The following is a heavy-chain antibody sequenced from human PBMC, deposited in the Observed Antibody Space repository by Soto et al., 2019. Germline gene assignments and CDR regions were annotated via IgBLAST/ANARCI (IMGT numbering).Heavy chain of an antibody. D-gene: IGHD3-9*01. J-gene: IGHJ4*02. CDR2: IYYSGST. CDR1: GGSISSSSYY. CDR3: ARQRLRSYDILTGYYGY. Sequence: QLQLQESGPGLVKPSETLSLTCTVSGGSISSSSYYWGWIRQPPGKGLEWIGSIYYSGSTYYNPSLKSRVTISVDTSKNQFSLKLSSVTAADTAVYYCARQRLRSYDILTGYYGYWGQGTLVTVSS. V-gene: IGHV4-39*01.